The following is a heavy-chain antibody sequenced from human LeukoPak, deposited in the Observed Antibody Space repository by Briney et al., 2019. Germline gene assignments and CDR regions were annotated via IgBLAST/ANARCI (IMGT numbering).Heavy chain of an antibody. V-gene: IGHV3-23*01. D-gene: IGHD5-18*01. CDR2: ISGSGGKT. CDR1: GFTFSTSA. CDR3: GKEMTSMVTVEY. J-gene: IGHJ4*02. Sequence: GGSLRLSCVASGFTFSTSAMSWVRQAPGKGLEWVSAISGSGGKTYYADSVKGRFAISRDNSQNTLYLYMNSLRADDTAVYYCGKEMTSMVTVEYWGQGTLVTVSS.